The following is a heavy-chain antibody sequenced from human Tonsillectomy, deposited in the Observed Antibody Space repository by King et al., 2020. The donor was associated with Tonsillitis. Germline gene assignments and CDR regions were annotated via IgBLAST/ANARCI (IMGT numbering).Heavy chain of an antibody. CDR2: FYYIGST. V-gene: IGHV4-59*08. D-gene: IGHD4-17*01. CDR1: GGSISSYY. CDR3: ARLKVTTIGSLGAFDI. J-gene: IGHJ3*02. Sequence: VQLQESGPGLVKPSETLSLTCTVSGGSISSYYWSWIRQPPGKGLECIGYFYYIGSTNYNPSLRSRVTISADTSKNQFSLKLSSVTATDTAVYYCARLKVTTIGSLGAFDIWGQGTMVTVSS.